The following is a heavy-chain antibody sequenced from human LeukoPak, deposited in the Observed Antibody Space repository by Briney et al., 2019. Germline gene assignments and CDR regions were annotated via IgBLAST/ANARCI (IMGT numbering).Heavy chain of an antibody. CDR3: ARDQYGGNSFGYYYFGMDV. J-gene: IGHJ6*02. Sequence: SETLSFTCTVSGGSINSGGYYWSWIRQHPGKGLEWIGYIYYSGSTNYNPSLKSRVTISVDTSKNQFSLKLISVTAADTAVYYCARDQYGGNSFGYYYFGMDVWGQGTTVTVSS. CDR2: IYYSGST. CDR1: GGSINSGGYY. D-gene: IGHD4-23*01. V-gene: IGHV4-31*03.